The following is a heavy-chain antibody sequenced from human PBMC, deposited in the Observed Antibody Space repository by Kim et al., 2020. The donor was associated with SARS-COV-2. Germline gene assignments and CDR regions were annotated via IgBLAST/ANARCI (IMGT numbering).Heavy chain of an antibody. CDR1: GGSISGYY. CDR2: VYTSGST. CDR3: ARGGASSKYFDL. V-gene: IGHV4-4*07. Sequence: SETLSLTCTASGGSISGYYWSWIRQPAGKGPEWIGHVYTSGSTQYNPSLRSRVTMSVDASKNQFSLKMSSVTAAGTAVYYCARGGASSKYFDLWGRGTLVTVSS. D-gene: IGHD2-2*01. J-gene: IGHJ2*01.